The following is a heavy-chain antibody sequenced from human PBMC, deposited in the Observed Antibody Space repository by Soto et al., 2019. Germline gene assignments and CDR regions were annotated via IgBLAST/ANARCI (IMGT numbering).Heavy chain of an antibody. D-gene: IGHD3-22*01. CDR2: IYYTGLS. CDR3: AHFSESTGYYRVFFDY. V-gene: IGHV4-59*01. Sequence: SETLSLTCTVSGGSISSYYWSWIRQPPGKGLEWIGYIYYTGLSNSNPSLNSRVTITKDTSKNQVVLTMTNMDPVDTATYYCAHFSESTGYYRVFFDYWGQGTLVTVSS. CDR1: GGSISSYY. J-gene: IGHJ4*02.